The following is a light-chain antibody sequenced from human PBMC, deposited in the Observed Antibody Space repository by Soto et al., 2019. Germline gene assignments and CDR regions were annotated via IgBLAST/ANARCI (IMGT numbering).Light chain of an antibody. V-gene: IGKV3-15*01. J-gene: IGKJ1*01. CDR3: LQYSTGLRT. CDR1: QSVTSN. Sequence: EVVMTQSPASLSVSPGERATLSCRASQSVTSNLAWYQQRPGQAPRLLIYGASTRATGIPARFSGSGSGTEFTHTISSLQSEDFAVYYCLQYSTGLRTFGQGTKVEIK. CDR2: GAS.